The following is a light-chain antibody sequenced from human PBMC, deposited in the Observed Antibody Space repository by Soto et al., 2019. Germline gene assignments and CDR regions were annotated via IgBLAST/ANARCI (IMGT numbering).Light chain of an antibody. Sequence: DIQMTQFPSSLSASVGDRVTITCRASQSIRSHLNWYQQRPGKAPELLIYAASSLQSEVPSRFSGSGSGTDFTLTISSLQPEDFATYYCQQTYSHFRTFGQGTKVEVK. J-gene: IGKJ1*01. CDR3: QQTYSHFRT. CDR2: AAS. CDR1: QSIRSH. V-gene: IGKV1-39*01.